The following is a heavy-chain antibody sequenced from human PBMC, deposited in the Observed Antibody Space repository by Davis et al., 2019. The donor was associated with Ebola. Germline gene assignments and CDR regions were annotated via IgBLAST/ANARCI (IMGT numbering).Heavy chain of an antibody. V-gene: IGHV1-69*04. J-gene: IGHJ4*02. Sequence: SVKVSCKASGGTFSSYAISWVRQAPGQGLEWMGRIIPILGIANYAQKFQGRVTITADKSTSTAYMELSSLRSEDTAVYYCARDFRDQYYDFWSGSDYWGQGTLVTVSS. D-gene: IGHD3-3*01. CDR3: ARDFRDQYYDFWSGSDY. CDR2: IIPILGIA. CDR1: GGTFSSYA.